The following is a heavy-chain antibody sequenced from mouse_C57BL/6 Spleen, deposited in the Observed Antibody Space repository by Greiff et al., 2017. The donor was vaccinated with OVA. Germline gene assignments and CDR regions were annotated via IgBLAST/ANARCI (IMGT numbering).Heavy chain of an antibody. CDR2: INPSNGGT. CDR1: GYTFTSYW. J-gene: IGHJ1*03. Sequence: QVQLQQPGTELVKPGASVKLSCKASGYTFTSYWMHWVKQRPGKGLAWIGNINPSNGGTNYNEKFKSKATLTVDKSSSTAYMQISSLTSEDSAVYYCARGGGWLLTEYFDVWGTGTTVTVSS. D-gene: IGHD2-3*01. V-gene: IGHV1-53*01. CDR3: ARGGGWLLTEYFDV.